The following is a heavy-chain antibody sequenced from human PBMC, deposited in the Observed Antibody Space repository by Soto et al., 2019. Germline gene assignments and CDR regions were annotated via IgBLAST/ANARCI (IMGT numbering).Heavy chain of an antibody. V-gene: IGHV3-48*03. Sequence: GGSLRLSCAASGFTFSSYEMKWVRQAPGKGLEWVSYISSSGSTIYYADSVKGRFTISRDNAKNSLYLQMNSLRAEDTAVYYCASGGRYCSGGSCYHYYYGMDVWGQGTTVTVSS. J-gene: IGHJ6*02. CDR1: GFTFSSYE. CDR2: ISSSGSTI. CDR3: ASGGRYCSGGSCYHYYYGMDV. D-gene: IGHD2-15*01.